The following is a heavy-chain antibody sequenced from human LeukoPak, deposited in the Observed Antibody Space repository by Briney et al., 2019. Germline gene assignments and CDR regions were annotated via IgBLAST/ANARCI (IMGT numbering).Heavy chain of an antibody. Sequence: GGSLRHSCAASGFIFSDYYMSWIRQVPGKGLEWVSYTSSSGGATYYAGFVKGRFTVSRDNAQNSLSLQMNSLRVEDTAVYYCARDRQVHTSVDSVEYWGQGALVTVSS. CDR1: GFIFSDYY. CDR2: TSSSGGAT. D-gene: IGHD5-12*01. V-gene: IGHV3-11*01. J-gene: IGHJ4*02. CDR3: ARDRQVHTSVDSVEY.